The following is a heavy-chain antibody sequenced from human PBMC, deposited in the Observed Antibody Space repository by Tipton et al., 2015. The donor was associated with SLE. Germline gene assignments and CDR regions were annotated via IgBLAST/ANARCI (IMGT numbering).Heavy chain of an antibody. J-gene: IGHJ4*02. V-gene: IGHV4-34*01. CDR3: ARGPYSSSSGPYYFDY. CDR2: INHSGST. CDR1: GGSISGYY. D-gene: IGHD6-6*01. Sequence: TLSLTCTVSGGSISGYYWSWIRQPPGKGLEWIGEINHSGSTNYNPSLKSRVTISVDTSKNQFSLKLSSVTAADTAVYYCARGPYSSSSGPYYFDYWGQGTLVTASS.